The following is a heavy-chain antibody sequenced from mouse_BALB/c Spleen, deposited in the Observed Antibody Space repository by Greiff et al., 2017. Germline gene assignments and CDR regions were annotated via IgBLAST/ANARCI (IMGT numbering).Heavy chain of an antibody. V-gene: IGHV5-6-5*01. D-gene: IGHD1-1*01. CDR2: ISSGGST. CDR3: ARGTTVVATGY. Sequence: EVKLVESGGGLVKPGGSLKLSCAASGFTFSSYAMSWVRQTPEKRLEWVASISSGGSTYYPDSVKGRFTISRDNARNILYLQMSSLRSEDTAMYYCARGTTVVATGYWGQGTTLTVSS. CDR1: GFTFSSYA. J-gene: IGHJ2*01.